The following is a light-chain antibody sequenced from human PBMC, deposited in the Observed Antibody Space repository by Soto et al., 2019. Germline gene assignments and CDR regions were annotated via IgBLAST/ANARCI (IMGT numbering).Light chain of an antibody. J-gene: IGKJ1*01. CDR1: QTLGRW. CDR2: KAS. V-gene: IGKV1-5*03. CDR3: QQYNTYPT. Sequence: DIQMIQSPSTLSASVGDRITITCRASQTLGRWLAWYQQKPGKALKLLISKASTLESGVPSRFSGSQSGTEFTLTISSLQPDDFATYYGQQYNTYPTFGQGTKVEI.